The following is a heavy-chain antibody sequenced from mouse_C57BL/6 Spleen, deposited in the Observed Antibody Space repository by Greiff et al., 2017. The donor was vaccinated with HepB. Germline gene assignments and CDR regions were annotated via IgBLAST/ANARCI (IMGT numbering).Heavy chain of an antibody. CDR3: ASRDWDDYAMDY. V-gene: IGHV1-80*01. D-gene: IGHD4-1*01. Sequence: VQLQQSGAELVKPGASVKISCKASGYAFSSYWMNWVKQRPGKGLEWIGQIYPGDGDTNYNGKFKGKATLTADKSSSTAYMQLSSLTSEDSAVYFCASRDWDDYAMDYWGQGTSVTVSS. CDR2: IYPGDGDT. CDR1: GYAFSSYW. J-gene: IGHJ4*01.